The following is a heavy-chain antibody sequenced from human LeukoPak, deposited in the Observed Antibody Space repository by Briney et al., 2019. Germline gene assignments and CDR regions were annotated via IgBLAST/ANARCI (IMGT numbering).Heavy chain of an antibody. CDR1: RGSISSYY. V-gene: IGHV4-4*07. CDR2: IYSIGRT. CDR3: ARDTNYGSGSSYNDA. Sequence: SEPLSLTCTVSRGSISSYYWSWIRQPAGKGLEWIGRIYSIGRTNYYPSLKSRVTMSVDTSKNQFSLKLSSVTAADTAVYYCARDTNYGSGSSYNDAWGQGTLVTVSS. J-gene: IGHJ4*02. D-gene: IGHD3-10*01.